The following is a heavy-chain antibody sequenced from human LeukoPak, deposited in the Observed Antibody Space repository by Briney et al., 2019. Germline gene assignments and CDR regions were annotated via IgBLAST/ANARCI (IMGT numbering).Heavy chain of an antibody. CDR3: ARVNRGAYSIDY. J-gene: IGHJ4*02. D-gene: IGHD2-15*01. CDR2: IYYSGST. Sequence: KASETLSLICTVSGGSISSYYWSWIRQPPGKGLEWIGYIYYSGSTNYNPSLKSRVTISVDTSKNQFSLKLSPVTAADTAVYYCARVNRGAYSIDYWGQGTLVTVSS. CDR1: GGSISSYY. V-gene: IGHV4-59*01.